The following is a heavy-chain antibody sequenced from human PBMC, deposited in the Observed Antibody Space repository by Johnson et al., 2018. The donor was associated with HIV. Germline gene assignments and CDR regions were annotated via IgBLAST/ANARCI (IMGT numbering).Heavy chain of an antibody. Sequence: MQLVESGGGVVQPGRSLRLSCAASGFTFSSYAMHWVRQAPGKGLEYVSAISSDGGSTYYANSVKGRFTISRDNSKNTLYLQMGSLRAEDMAVYYCARGGQWLVLGAFDIWGQGTMVTVSS. CDR1: GFTFSSYA. D-gene: IGHD6-19*01. V-gene: IGHV3-64*01. J-gene: IGHJ3*02. CDR3: ARGGQWLVLGAFDI. CDR2: ISSDGGST.